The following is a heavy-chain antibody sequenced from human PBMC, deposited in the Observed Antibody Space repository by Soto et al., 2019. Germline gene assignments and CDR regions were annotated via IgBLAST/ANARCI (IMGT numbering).Heavy chain of an antibody. J-gene: IGHJ4*02. D-gene: IGHD3-10*01. V-gene: IGHV3-9*01. CDR1: GFTFDDYA. CDR2: ISWNSGSI. Sequence: SLRLSCAASGFTFDDYAMHWVRQAPGKGLEWVSGISWNSGSIGYADSVKGRFTISRDNAKTSLYLQMNSLRAEDTLGYYGAKDIVNYSQSRGFDYWGKGA. CDR3: AKDIVNYSQSRGFDY.